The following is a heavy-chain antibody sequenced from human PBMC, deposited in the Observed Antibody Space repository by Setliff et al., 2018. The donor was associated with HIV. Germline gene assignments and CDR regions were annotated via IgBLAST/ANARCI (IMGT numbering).Heavy chain of an antibody. Sequence: SETLSLTCTVSGGSISSHYWSWIRQPPGKGLEWIGHIYTSGSTNYNPSLKSRVTMSVGTSKNQFSLKLSSVTAADTAVYYWARCYYNFWSGYPLDYMDVWGKGTTVTVSS. CDR3: ARCYYNFWSGYPLDYMDV. D-gene: IGHD3-3*01. CDR1: GGSISSHY. J-gene: IGHJ6*03. V-gene: IGHV4-4*08. CDR2: IYTSGST.